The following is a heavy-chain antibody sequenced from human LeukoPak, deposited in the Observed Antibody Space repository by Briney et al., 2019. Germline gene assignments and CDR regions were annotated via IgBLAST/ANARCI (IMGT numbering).Heavy chain of an antibody. CDR1: GGSISSYY. J-gene: IGHJ4*02. V-gene: IGHV4-59*01. D-gene: IGHD3-22*01. CDR2: IYDSGST. CDR3: AREWGSYYYDSSGYFDY. Sequence: SETLSLICTVSGGSISSYYWSWIRQPPGKGLEWIGYIYDSGSTNYNPSLKSRVTISVDTSKNQFSLKLSSVTAADTAVYYCAREWGSYYYDSSGYFDYWGQGTLVTVSS.